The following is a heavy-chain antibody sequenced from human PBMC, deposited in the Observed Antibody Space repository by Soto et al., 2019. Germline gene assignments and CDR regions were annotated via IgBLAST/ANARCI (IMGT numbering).Heavy chain of an antibody. V-gene: IGHV1-69*12. D-gene: IGHD5-12*01. Sequence: QVQLVQSGAEVKKPESSVKVSCKAPGGTFSTYAISWVRQAPGQGLEWMGGIIPMFGTANYAQRFQDRVTITAAEYTNTVYMELGSLRSEETAVYFCASGIQQWLRQINNGYSGWGQGTLVTVSS. CDR2: IIPMFGTA. J-gene: IGHJ4*02. CDR1: GGTFSTYA. CDR3: ASGIQQWLRQINNGYSG.